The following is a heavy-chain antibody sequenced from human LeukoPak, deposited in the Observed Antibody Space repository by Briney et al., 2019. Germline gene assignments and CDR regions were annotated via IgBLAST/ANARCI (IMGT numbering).Heavy chain of an antibody. D-gene: IGHD3-3*01. J-gene: IGHJ4*02. CDR1: GYTFTGYY. CDR2: INPNSGGT. CDR3: AREGNDFWSGYYPFDY. Sequence: ASVKVSCKASGYTFTGYYMHWVRQAPGQGLEWMGWINPNSGGTNYAQKFQGRVTMTRDTSISTAYMELSRLRSDDTAVYYCAREGNDFWSGYYPFDYWGQGTLVTVSS. V-gene: IGHV1-2*02.